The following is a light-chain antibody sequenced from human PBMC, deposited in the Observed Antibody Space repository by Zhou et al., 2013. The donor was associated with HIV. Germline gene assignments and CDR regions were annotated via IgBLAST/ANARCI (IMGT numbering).Light chain of an antibody. CDR3: QQRSPWPLQIT. J-gene: IGKJ5*01. Sequence: DIVLTQSPATLSLSPGERATLSCRASQSVSSYLAWYQQKPGQAPRLLIYDASNRATGIPARFSGSGSGTDFTLTISSLEPDDFGIYYCQQRSPWPLQITFGQGTRLEIK. V-gene: IGKV3-11*01. CDR1: QSVSSY. CDR2: DAS.